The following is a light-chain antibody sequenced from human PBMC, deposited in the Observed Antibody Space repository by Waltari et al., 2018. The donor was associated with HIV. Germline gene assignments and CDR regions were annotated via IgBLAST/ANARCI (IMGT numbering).Light chain of an antibody. CDR3: CSYAGKSNTFLI. V-gene: IGLV2-23*02. CDR2: EVS. J-gene: IGLJ2*01. Sequence: QSALTQPASVSGSPGQSIPISRPGPSNDVGTYTCVSWSQQHPGQAPRLIIYEVSKRPSGVSNRFSGSKSGNTASLTISGLQAEDEADYSCCSYAGKSNTFLIFGGGTKLTVL. CDR1: SNDVGTYTC.